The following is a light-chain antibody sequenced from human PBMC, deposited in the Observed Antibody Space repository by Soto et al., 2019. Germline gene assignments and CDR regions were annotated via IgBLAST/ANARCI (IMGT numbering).Light chain of an antibody. CDR2: EVS. J-gene: IGLJ1*01. V-gene: IGLV2-14*01. CDR1: SSDVGGYNY. CDR3: SSYTSSSTPYV. Sequence: SAVTQPASVSGSPGQSITISCTGTSSDVGGYNYVSWYQQHPGKAPKLMIYEVSNRPSGVSNRFSGSKSGNTASLTISGLQAEDEADYYCSSYTSSSTPYVFGTGTKLTVL.